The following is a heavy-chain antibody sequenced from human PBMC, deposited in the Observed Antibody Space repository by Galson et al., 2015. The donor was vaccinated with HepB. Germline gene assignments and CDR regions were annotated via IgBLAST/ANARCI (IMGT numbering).Heavy chain of an antibody. CDR3: ARLIFSGKYFDY. D-gene: IGHD2-8*01. J-gene: IGHJ4*01. CDR2: ISGDGDRT. V-gene: IGHV3-23*01. CDR1: GFTFSIYA. Sequence: SLRLSCAASGFTFSIYAINWVRQAPGKGLEWLSLISGDGDRTYYADSVKGRFTISRDNSKNTLYLQMNSLRADDTAVYYCARLIFSGKYFDYWGQGTLVTVSS.